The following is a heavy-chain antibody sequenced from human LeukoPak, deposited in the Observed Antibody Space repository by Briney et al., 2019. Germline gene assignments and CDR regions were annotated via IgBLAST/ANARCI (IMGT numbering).Heavy chain of an antibody. CDR2: IAYDGSNK. CDR1: GFTFGTYG. Sequence: HTGGSLRLSCAASGFTFGTYGMHWVRQAPGKGLEWVAVIAYDGSNKYYADSVKGRFTISRDNSKNTLYLQMNSLRAEDTAVYYCAKDRSMVRGSLGYWGQGTLVTVSS. CDR3: AKDRSMVRGSLGY. V-gene: IGHV3-30*18. D-gene: IGHD3-10*01. J-gene: IGHJ4*02.